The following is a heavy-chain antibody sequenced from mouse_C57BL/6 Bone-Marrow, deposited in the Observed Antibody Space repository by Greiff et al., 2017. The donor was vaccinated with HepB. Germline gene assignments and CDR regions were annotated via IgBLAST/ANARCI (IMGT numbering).Heavy chain of an antibody. CDR2: IYPGSGST. CDR3: ARGPFDY. CDR1: GYTFTSYW. J-gene: IGHJ2*01. V-gene: IGHV1-55*01. Sequence: QVQLKESGAELVKPGASVKMSCKASGYTFTSYWITWVKQRPGQGLEWIGDIYPGSGSTNYNEKFKSKATLTVDTSSSTAYMQLSSLTSEDSAVYYCARGPFDYWGQGTTLTVSS.